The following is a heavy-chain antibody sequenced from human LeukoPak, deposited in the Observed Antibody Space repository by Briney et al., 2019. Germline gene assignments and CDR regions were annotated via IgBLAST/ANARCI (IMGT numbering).Heavy chain of an antibody. CDR1: GFTFSSYW. CDR3: AKDRGYSGYDPADY. Sequence: GGSLRLSCAASGFTFSSYWMSWVRQAPGKGLEWVAVISYDGSNKYYADSVKGRFTISRDNSKNTLYLQMNSLRAEDTAVYYCAKDRGYSGYDPADYWGQGTLVTVSS. J-gene: IGHJ4*02. D-gene: IGHD5-12*01. CDR2: ISYDGSNK. V-gene: IGHV3-30*18.